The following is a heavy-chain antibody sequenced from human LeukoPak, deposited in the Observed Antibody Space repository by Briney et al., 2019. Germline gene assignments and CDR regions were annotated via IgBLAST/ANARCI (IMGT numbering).Heavy chain of an antibody. V-gene: IGHV4-39*01. D-gene: IGHD6-25*01. CDR1: GGSISSSSYS. CDR2: VYYSGST. J-gene: IGHJ4*02. Sequence: PSETLSLTCTVSGGSISSSSYSWGWIRQPPGKGLEWIGSVYYSGSTYYNPSLKGRVTISVETSKNQFSLKLSSVTAADTAVYYCASGDDSYAADYFDYWGQGTLVTVSS. CDR3: ASGDDSYAADYFDY.